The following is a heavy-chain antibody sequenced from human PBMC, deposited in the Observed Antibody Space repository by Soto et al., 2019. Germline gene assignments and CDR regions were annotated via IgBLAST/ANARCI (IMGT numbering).Heavy chain of an antibody. Sequence: QVQLVQSGAEEKKPGASVKVSCKASGYTFTSYAMHWVRQAPGQRLEWMGWINAGNGNTRYSQKFQGRVTITRDTSASTAYTELSSLRSEDTAIYYCAILRTSHSGYSGGFDYWGQGTLVTVSS. CDR1: GYTFTSYA. CDR3: AILRTSHSGYSGGFDY. CDR2: INAGNGNT. J-gene: IGHJ4*02. V-gene: IGHV1-3*05. D-gene: IGHD5-12*01.